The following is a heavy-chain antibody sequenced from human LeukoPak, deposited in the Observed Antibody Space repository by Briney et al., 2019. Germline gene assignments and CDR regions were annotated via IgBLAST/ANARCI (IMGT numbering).Heavy chain of an antibody. CDR1: GYTFTSYG. D-gene: IGHD2-15*01. CDR3: ALGDVVVVAARSRAIDYYGMDV. V-gene: IGHV1-18*01. CDR2: ISAYNGNT. J-gene: IGHJ6*02. Sequence: GASVKVSCKASGYTFTSYGISWVRQAPGQGLEWMGWISAYNGNTNYAQKLQGRVTMTTDTSTSTAYMELRSLRSDDTGVYYCALGDVVVVAARSRAIDYYGMDVWGQGTTVTVSS.